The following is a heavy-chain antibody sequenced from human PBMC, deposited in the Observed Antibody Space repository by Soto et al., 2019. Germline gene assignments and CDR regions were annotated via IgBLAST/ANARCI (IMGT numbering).Heavy chain of an antibody. CDR3: AKVYRVAVAGFHDY. V-gene: IGHV3-23*01. CDR2: ISGSGGST. CDR1: GFTFSSYA. D-gene: IGHD6-19*01. J-gene: IGHJ4*02. Sequence: GGSLRLSCAASGFTFSSYAMSWVRQAPGKGLEWVSAISGSGGSTYYADSVKGRFTISRDNSKNTLYLQMNSLRAEDTAVYYCAKVYRVAVAGFHDYWGQGTLVTVSS.